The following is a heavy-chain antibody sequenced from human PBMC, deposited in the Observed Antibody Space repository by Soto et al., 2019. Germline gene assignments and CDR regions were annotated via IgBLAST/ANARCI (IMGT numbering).Heavy chain of an antibody. Sequence: ASVKVSCKVSGYTLTELSMHWVRQAPGKGLEWMGGLDPEDGETIYAQKFQGRVTMTEDTSTDTAYMELSSLRSEDTAVYYCATKTIFGVVDYYYYGMDVWGQGTTVTVSS. D-gene: IGHD3-3*01. V-gene: IGHV1-24*01. CDR1: GYTLTELS. CDR3: ATKTIFGVVDYYYYGMDV. CDR2: LDPEDGET. J-gene: IGHJ6*02.